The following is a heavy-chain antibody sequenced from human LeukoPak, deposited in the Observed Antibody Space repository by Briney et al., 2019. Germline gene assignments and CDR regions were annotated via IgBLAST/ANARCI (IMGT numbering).Heavy chain of an antibody. J-gene: IGHJ4*02. Sequence: PGGSLRLSCAASGFTVSSNYMSWVRQAPGKGLEWVSVIYSGGSTYYADSVKGRFTISRDNSKNTLYLQMNSLRAEDTAVYYCAREGAVAAAANDYWGQGTLVTVSS. CDR3: AREGAVAAAANDY. D-gene: IGHD6-13*01. CDR2: IYSGGST. V-gene: IGHV3-66*01. CDR1: GFTVSSNY.